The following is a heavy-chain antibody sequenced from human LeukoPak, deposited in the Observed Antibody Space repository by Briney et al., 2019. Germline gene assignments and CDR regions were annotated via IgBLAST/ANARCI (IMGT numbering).Heavy chain of an antibody. J-gene: IGHJ4*02. CDR1: GFTFSSYW. CDR2: IKQDGSEK. D-gene: IGHD6-19*01. V-gene: IGHV3-7*01. Sequence: GGSLRLSCAASGFTFSSYWMSWVRQAPGKGLEWVANIKQDGSEKYYVDSVKGRFTISRDNAKNSLYLQMNSPRAEDTAVYYCAREGPGGWYYFDYWGQGTLVTVSS. CDR3: AREGPGGWYYFDY.